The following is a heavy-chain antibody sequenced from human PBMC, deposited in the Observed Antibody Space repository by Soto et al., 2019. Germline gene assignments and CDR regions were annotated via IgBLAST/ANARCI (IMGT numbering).Heavy chain of an antibody. Sequence: QVPLVQSGAEVKKPGSSVKVSCKASGGTFRGYAISWVRQAPGQGLEWMGEIIPMFGTSNYAQKFQGRVTITADESTSTAYMELSSLRSEDTAVYYCARGSCSSTSCYKEYYFDLWGQGTLVTVSS. D-gene: IGHD2-2*02. J-gene: IGHJ4*02. CDR3: ARGSCSSTSCYKEYYFDL. CDR2: IIPMFGTS. CDR1: GGTFRGYA. V-gene: IGHV1-69*01.